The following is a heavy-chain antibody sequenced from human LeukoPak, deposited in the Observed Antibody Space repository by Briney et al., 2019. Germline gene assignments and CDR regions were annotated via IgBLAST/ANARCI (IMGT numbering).Heavy chain of an antibody. D-gene: IGHD6-19*01. CDR2: IIPILGIA. J-gene: IGHJ4*02. V-gene: IGHV1-69*04. CDR1: GGTFSSYA. Sequence: SVKVSCRASGGTFSSYAISWVRQAPGQGLEWMGRIIPILGIANYAQKFQGRVTITADKSTSTAYMELSSLRSEDTAVYYYARVGSSGFYWGQGTLVTVSS. CDR3: ARVGSSGFY.